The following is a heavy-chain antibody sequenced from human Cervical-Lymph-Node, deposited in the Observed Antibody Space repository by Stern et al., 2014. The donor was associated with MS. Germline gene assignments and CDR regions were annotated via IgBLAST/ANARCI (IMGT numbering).Heavy chain of an antibody. CDR3: ARARSSFDKSTHFDY. CDR2: ILPMFGTP. J-gene: IGHJ4*02. V-gene: IGHV1-69*01. CDR1: GDTFSIYA. D-gene: IGHD2/OR15-2a*01. Sequence: VQLVESGAEVKKPGSSVRVSCKASGDTFSIYAFNWVRQAPGQGLEWMGGILPMFGTPNYAQKFLGRVTISADESTSTMYLELSTLNSEDTAVYYCARARSSFDKSTHFDYWGQGTQVTVSS.